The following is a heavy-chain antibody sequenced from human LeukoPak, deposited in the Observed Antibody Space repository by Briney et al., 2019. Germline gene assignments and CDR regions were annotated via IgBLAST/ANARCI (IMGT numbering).Heavy chain of an antibody. Sequence: GGSLRLSCGASGFTFSNYNMNWVRQAPGKGLEWVGFIRSKAYGGTTEYAASVKGRFTISRDDSKSIAYLQMNSLKTEDTAVYYCTRELEYYYASWGQGTLVTVSS. CDR3: TRELEYYYAS. CDR1: GFTFSNYN. J-gene: IGHJ1*01. V-gene: IGHV3-49*04. CDR2: IRSKAYGGTT. D-gene: IGHD3-22*01.